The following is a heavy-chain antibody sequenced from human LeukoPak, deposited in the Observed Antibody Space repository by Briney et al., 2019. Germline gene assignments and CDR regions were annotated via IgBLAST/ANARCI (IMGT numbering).Heavy chain of an antibody. J-gene: IGHJ4*02. CDR1: GDSLYY. V-gene: IGHV4-38-2*02. CDR2: VFSTGHT. D-gene: IGHD1-1*01. Sequence: SETLSLTCTVSGDSLYYWGWIRQPPGKGLEWIGSVFSTGHTNYNLSLKSRVTISIDTSKNQFSLKLSSVTAADTAVYYCARVEGHNALYYFDYWGQGTLVTVSS. CDR3: ARVEGHNALYYFDY.